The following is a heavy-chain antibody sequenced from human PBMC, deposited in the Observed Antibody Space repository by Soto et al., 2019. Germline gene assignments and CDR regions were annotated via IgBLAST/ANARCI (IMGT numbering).Heavy chain of an antibody. Sequence: QVQLVESGGGVVQPGRSLRLSCVASGFTFSSYGMHWVRQAPGKGLEWVALISYDGSNEDYADSVKGRFTISRDNSKKTLYLQMNSLRPEDTAVYYCAKDLEWLVLRYAMDVWGQGTTVTVSS. CDR1: GFTFSSYG. D-gene: IGHD6-19*01. V-gene: IGHV3-30*18. J-gene: IGHJ6*02. CDR2: ISYDGSNE. CDR3: AKDLEWLVLRYAMDV.